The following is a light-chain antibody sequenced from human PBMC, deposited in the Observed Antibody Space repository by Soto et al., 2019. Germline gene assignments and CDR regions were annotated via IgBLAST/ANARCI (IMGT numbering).Light chain of an antibody. Sequence: EIQRNNAASSKTVDLGDSGIITKRASQSISSYLNWYQQKPGKAPKLLIYAASSLQSGVPSRFSGSGSGTDFTLTISSLQPEDFATYDCQQSYSTLIPFCQGTRL. CDR1: QSISSY. V-gene: IGKV1-39*01. CDR3: QQSYSTLIP. J-gene: IGKJ5*01. CDR2: AAS.